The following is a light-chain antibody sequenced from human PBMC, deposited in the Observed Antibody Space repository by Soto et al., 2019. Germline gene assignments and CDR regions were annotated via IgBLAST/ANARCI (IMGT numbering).Light chain of an antibody. Sequence: DIQMTQSPSSVSASVGDRVTITCRASQDISSWLAWYQQKPGKAPKLLIYDASTLQSGVPSRFSGSGSGTYFTLTISSLQSEDFATYYCQQASIFPHTFGQGTKVQVK. J-gene: IGKJ2*01. CDR1: QDISSW. CDR3: QQASIFPHT. CDR2: DAS. V-gene: IGKV1-12*01.